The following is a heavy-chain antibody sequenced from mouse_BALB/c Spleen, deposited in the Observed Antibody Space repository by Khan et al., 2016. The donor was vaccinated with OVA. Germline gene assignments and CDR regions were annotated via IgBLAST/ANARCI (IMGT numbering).Heavy chain of an antibody. CDR1: GYTFTDYY. Sequence: QVQLQQSGAELARPGASVKLSCKASGYTFTDYYIDWVKQRTGQGLEWIGEINPGSGNSSYTENFKGKATLTADKSSNTAFVQLSSLTSDDSAVYFCAREWGAWFAYWGQGTLVTVSA. CDR2: INPGSGNS. J-gene: IGHJ3*01. CDR3: AREWGAWFAY. V-gene: IGHV1-77*01.